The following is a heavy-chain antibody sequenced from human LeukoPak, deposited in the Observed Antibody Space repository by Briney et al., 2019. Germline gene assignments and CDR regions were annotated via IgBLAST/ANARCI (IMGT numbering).Heavy chain of an antibody. J-gene: IGHJ5*02. D-gene: IGHD5-24*01. V-gene: IGHV1-46*01. CDR1: GYTFTSNY. CDR3: ARDNSVRDEAWWFNP. CDR2: ISPSGGST. Sequence: ASVKVSCKAFGYTFTSNYMHLVRQAPGQGTEWMGVISPSGGSTTYPQKFQGRVTLTRDMSTSTDYLELSSLRSEDTAVYYCARDNSVRDEAWWFNPWGQGTLVTASS.